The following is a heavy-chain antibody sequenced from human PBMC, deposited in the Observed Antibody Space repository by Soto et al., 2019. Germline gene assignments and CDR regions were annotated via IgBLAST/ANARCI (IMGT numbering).Heavy chain of an antibody. CDR1: GYTFTSYA. CDR3: ARDPYSSGSQFDY. CDR2: INAGNGNT. J-gene: IGHJ4*02. D-gene: IGHD6-19*01. V-gene: IGHV1-3*01. Sequence: QVQLVQSGAEVKKPGASVKVSCKASGYTFTSYAMHWVRQAPGQRLEWMGWINAGNGNTKYSQKFQGRVTITRDTSASTAYMELSSLRSEDTAVYYGARDPYSSGSQFDYWGQGTLVTVSS.